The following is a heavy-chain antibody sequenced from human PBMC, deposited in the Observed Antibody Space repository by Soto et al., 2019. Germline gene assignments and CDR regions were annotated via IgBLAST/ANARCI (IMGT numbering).Heavy chain of an antibody. Sequence: GGSLRLSCAASGFTFSSYSMNWVRQAPGKGLEWVSYISSSSSTIYYADSVKGRFTISRDNAKNSLYLQMNSLRDEDTAVYYCARDVWFGSSSVGDYYYYGMDVWGQGTTVTVSS. V-gene: IGHV3-48*02. CDR2: ISSSSSTI. D-gene: IGHD6-6*01. CDR1: GFTFSSYS. J-gene: IGHJ6*02. CDR3: ARDVWFGSSSVGDYYYYGMDV.